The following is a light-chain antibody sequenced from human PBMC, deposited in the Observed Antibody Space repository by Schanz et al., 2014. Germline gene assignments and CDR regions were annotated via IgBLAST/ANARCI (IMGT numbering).Light chain of an antibody. CDR3: CSYAGSPPLV. Sequence: QSVLTQPPSVSGAPGQRVTISCTGSSSNIGAGYDVHWYQQLPGTAPKLLIYGNSNRPSGVPDRFSGSKSGTSASLAITGXXAEDEADYYCCSYAGSPPLVFGGGTLLTVL. CDR2: GNS. CDR1: SSNIGAGYD. V-gene: IGLV1-40*01. J-gene: IGLJ3*02.